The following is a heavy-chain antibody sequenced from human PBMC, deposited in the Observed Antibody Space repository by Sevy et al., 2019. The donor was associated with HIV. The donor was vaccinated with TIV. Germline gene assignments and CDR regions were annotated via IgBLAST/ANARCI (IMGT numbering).Heavy chain of an antibody. D-gene: IGHD3-16*01. CDR2: ISATGSST. CDR1: GFTFSTFA. J-gene: IGHJ4*02. Sequence: GGSLRLSCAGSGFTFSTFAMSWVRQAPGKGLEWVSAISATGSSTFYSDSVKGRFTTPRDNSKNTLYLQMNSLRADDTAVYYCAKDWGTTAISDYWGQGTLVTVSS. V-gene: IGHV3-23*01. CDR3: AKDWGTTAISDY.